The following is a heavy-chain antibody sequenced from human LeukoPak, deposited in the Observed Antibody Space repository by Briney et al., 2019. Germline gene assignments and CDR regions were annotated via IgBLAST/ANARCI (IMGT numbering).Heavy chain of an antibody. Sequence: PSETLSLTCAVSGGSISGTNWWSWVHQPPGEGLEWIGEIYHSGTTNYNPSLKSRVTISVDKSKNHFSLKLSSVTAADTAVYYCASNGWYAVDYWGQGTLVTVSS. CDR2: IYHSGTT. CDR1: GGSISGTNW. D-gene: IGHD6-19*01. CDR3: ASNGWYAVDY. V-gene: IGHV4-4*02. J-gene: IGHJ4*02.